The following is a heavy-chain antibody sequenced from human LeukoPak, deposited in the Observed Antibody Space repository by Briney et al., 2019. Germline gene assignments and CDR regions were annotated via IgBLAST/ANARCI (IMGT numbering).Heavy chain of an antibody. CDR3: ARGRPHGNDY. D-gene: IGHD4-23*01. J-gene: IGHJ4*02. V-gene: IGHV3-74*01. CDR2: IASDGSST. Sequence: GGSLRLSCAGSGFTFNKFAMSWVRQAPGKGLEWVSGIASDGSSTTYADSVKGRFSISRDNAKNTLYLQMNSLRVEDTAVYYCARGRPHGNDYWGQGTLVTVSS. CDR1: GFTFNKFA.